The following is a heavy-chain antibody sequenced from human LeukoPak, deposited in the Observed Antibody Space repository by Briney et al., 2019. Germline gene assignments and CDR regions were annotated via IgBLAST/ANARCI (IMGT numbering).Heavy chain of an antibody. V-gene: IGHV3-15*07. J-gene: IGHJ4*02. Sequence: PGGSLRLSCAASGFTFTNAWMNWVRQAPGKGLEWVGRIKSKADGETIDYAAPVKGRFTFSRDDSKNMLYLQMNSLKSEDTAVYYCSTLTSRGLSDSWGQGTLVTVSS. D-gene: IGHD1-20*01. CDR1: GFTFTNAW. CDR2: IKSKADGETI. CDR3: STLTSRGLSDS.